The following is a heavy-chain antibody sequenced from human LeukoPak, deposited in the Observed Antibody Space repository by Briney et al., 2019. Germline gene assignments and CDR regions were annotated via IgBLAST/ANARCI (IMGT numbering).Heavy chain of an antibody. CDR1: GYTFTNYY. J-gene: IGHJ4*02. CDR3: ARGLGYCSSTSCYGVYFDY. D-gene: IGHD2-2*01. V-gene: IGHV1-46*01. Sequence: ASVKVSCKASGYTFTNYYMHWVRQAPGQGLEWLGIINPTGGETSYAQKFQGRVTMTRDTSTSTVYMELSSLRSEDTAVYYCARGLGYCSSTSCYGVYFDYWGQGTLVTVSS. CDR2: INPTGGET.